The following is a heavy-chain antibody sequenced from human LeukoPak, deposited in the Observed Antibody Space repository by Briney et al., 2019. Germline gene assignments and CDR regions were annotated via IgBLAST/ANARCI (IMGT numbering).Heavy chain of an antibody. CDR1: GFTFSGYY. J-gene: IGHJ4*02. CDR2: SRNRANSYIT. Sequence: PGGSPRLSCAASGFTFSGYYMDWVRQAPGEGLEWVGRSRNRANSYITEYAASVKGRFIISRDDSKNSLYLQMNSLKTEDTAMYYCVRSFCSGGYCYSDYWGQGTLVTVSS. V-gene: IGHV3-72*01. D-gene: IGHD2-21*01. CDR3: VRSFCSGGYCYSDY.